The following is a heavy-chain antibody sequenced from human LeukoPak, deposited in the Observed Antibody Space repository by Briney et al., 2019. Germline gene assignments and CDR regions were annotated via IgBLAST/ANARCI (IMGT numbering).Heavy chain of an antibody. V-gene: IGHV4-39*07. Sequence: SETLSLTCTVSGGSISSSRYYWGWIRQPPGRGLEWIGSIYYTGSTYYNPSLKSRVTISVDTSKNQFSLKLSSVTAADTAVYYCARDLSSGWYYFDYWGQGTLVTVSS. CDR3: ARDLSSGWYYFDY. D-gene: IGHD6-19*01. CDR1: GGSISSSRYY. CDR2: IYYTGST. J-gene: IGHJ4*02.